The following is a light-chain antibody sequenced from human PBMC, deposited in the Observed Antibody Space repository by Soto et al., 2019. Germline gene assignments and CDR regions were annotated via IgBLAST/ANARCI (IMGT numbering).Light chain of an antibody. CDR2: DAS. CDR1: QSVSSY. Sequence: EIVLTQSPATLSLSPGERATLSCRASQSVSSYLAWYQQKPGQAPRLLIYDASNRATGIPARFSGSGSGTDFTLTISSLEPEDFAVYYCQQRSNWPGTFGPATKVDIK. CDR3: QQRSNWPGT. J-gene: IGKJ3*01. V-gene: IGKV3-11*01.